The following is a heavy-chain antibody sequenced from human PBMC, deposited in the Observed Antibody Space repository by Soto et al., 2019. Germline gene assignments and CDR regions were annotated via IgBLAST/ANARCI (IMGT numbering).Heavy chain of an antibody. CDR1: GLIFPNLW. CDR3: ATIKPGAYDYFDC. V-gene: IGHV3-7*03. Sequence: EVHLVESGGDLVQPGGSLRLSCAASGLIFPNLWMTWVRQAPGKGLEWVANIALDSTTRVYVDSVRGRFTISRDNDRNSLYLHMSSLSVEDTAVYYCATIKPGAYDYFDCWGQGTQVTVSS. D-gene: IGHD3-16*01. J-gene: IGHJ4*02. CDR2: IALDSTTR.